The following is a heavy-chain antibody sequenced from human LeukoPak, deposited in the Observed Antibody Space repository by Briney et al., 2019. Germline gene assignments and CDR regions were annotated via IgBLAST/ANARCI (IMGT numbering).Heavy chain of an antibody. D-gene: IGHD3-10*01. J-gene: IGHJ5*02. Sequence: ASVKVSCKTSGYSFTGHYIHWVRQAPGQGLEWMGWINPYSGGTDYAQKFRGRVTMTVDTSKRTADMELRGLTPNDTAVYYCARMDGSGSYFGVNWLDPWGQGTLVTVSS. CDR1: GYSFTGHY. CDR3: ARMDGSGSYFGVNWLDP. V-gene: IGHV1-2*02. CDR2: INPYSGGT.